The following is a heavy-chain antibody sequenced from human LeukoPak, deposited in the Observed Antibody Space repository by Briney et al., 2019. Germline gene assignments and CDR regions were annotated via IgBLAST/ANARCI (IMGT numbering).Heavy chain of an antibody. V-gene: IGHV4-39*01. CDR2: IYYSGST. J-gene: IGHJ6*03. CDR3: ARHEGSGYAKSYYYYMDV. Sequence: SETLSLTCTVSGGSISSSSYYWGWIRQPPGKGLEWIGSIYYSGSTYYNPSLKSRVTISVDTSKNQFSLKLSSVTAADTAVYYCARHEGSGYAKSYYYYMDVWGKGTTATVSS. D-gene: IGHD5-12*01. CDR1: GGSISSSSYY.